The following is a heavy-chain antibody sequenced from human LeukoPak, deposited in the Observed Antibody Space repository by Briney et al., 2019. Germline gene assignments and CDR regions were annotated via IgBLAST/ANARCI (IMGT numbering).Heavy chain of an antibody. CDR3: ARGGIGTEEYYYYYYMDV. Sequence: ASVKVSCKASGDTFTSYYMHWVRQAPGQGLEWMGIINPSGGSTSYAQKFQGRVTMTRDMSTSTVYMELSSLRSEDTAVYYCARGGIGTEEYYYYYYMDVWGKGTTVTVSS. CDR2: INPSGGST. D-gene: IGHD7-27*01. V-gene: IGHV1-46*01. CDR1: GDTFTSYY. J-gene: IGHJ6*03.